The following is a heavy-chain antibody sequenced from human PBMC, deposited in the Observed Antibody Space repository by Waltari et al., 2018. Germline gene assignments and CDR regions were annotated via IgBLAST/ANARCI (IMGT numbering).Heavy chain of an antibody. V-gene: IGHV4-34*01. J-gene: IGHJ5*02. CDR1: VAPSSVSS. CDR2: INHSGST. Sequence: QFQLQHWGAGLLNPWEPLSLTSPVYVAPSSVSSWTWIRQPPGKGLEWMGEINHSGSTNYNPSLKSRVTIAVDTSKNQFSLKLSSVTAADTAVYYCAWHPPVVPAAMGWFDPWGQGTLVTVSS. D-gene: IGHD2-2*01. CDR3: AWHPPVVPAAMGWFDP.